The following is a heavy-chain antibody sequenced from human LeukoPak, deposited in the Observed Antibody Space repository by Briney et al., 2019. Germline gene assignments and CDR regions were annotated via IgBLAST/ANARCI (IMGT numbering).Heavy chain of an antibody. V-gene: IGHV3-48*01. CDR2: ISSSSSI. Sequence: GGSLRLSCIAYAFTFSSYSMNWVSPAPGKGLEWVSYISSSSSIYYADSVKGRFTSSRDNARTSLNLQMTSLSCEDAAVYYCARYQRSGMAAYGMDVWGQGTTVIVSS. CDR3: ARYQRSGMAAYGMDV. D-gene: IGHD6-13*01. J-gene: IGHJ6*02. CDR1: AFTFSSYS.